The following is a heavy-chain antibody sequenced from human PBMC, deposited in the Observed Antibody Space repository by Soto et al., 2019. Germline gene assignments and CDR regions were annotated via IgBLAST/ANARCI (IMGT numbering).Heavy chain of an antibody. J-gene: IGHJ6*02. V-gene: IGHV1-69*02. Sequence: SVKVSCKASGGTFSSYTISWVRQAPGQGLEWMGRIIPILGIANYAQKFQGRVTITADKSTSTAYMELSSLKASDTAMYYCARLLGGRSGAYYYYYGMDVWGQGTTVTVSS. CDR2: IIPILGIA. CDR1: GGTFSSYT. D-gene: IGHD6-25*01. CDR3: ARLLGGRSGAYYYYYGMDV.